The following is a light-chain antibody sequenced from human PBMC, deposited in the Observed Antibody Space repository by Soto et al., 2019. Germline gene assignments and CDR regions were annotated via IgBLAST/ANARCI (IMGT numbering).Light chain of an antibody. CDR3: QQSHSAHHT. J-gene: IGKJ2*01. CDR1: QSISTY. CDR2: AAS. Sequence: DIQMTQSPSSLSASLGDRVTITCRASQSISTYLNWYQQKPGKAPKVLIYAASTLQSGVPSRFSGSGSGTDFTLTISSLQPEDFATYYCQQSHSAHHTFGQGTKLEI. V-gene: IGKV1-39*01.